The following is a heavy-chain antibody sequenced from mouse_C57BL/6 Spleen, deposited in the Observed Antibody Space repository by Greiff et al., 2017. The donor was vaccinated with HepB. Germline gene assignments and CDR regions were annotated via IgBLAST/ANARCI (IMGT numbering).Heavy chain of an antibody. D-gene: IGHD2-4*01. J-gene: IGHJ3*01. CDR3: ARSYDYDEFAY. CDR2: ISSGSSTI. Sequence: VQLKQSGGGLVKPGGSLKLSCAASGFTFSDYGMHWVRQAPEKGLEWVAYISSGSSTIYYADTVKGRFTISRDNAKNTLFLQMTSLRSEDTAMYYCARSYDYDEFAYWGQGTLVTVSA. CDR1: GFTFSDYG. V-gene: IGHV5-17*01.